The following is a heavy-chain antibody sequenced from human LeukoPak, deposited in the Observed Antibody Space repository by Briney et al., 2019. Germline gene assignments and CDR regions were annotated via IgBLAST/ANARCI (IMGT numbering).Heavy chain of an antibody. CDR2: INPNSGGT. CDR3: ARDLEVTMVRGVKGNDY. V-gene: IGHV1-2*02. J-gene: IGHJ4*02. Sequence: ASVKVSCKASGYTFTGYYMHWVRQAPGQGLEWMGWINPNSGGTNYAQKFQGRVTMTRDTSISTAYMELSRLRSDDTAAYYCARDLEVTMVRGVKGNDYWGQGTLVTVSS. D-gene: IGHD3-10*01. CDR1: GYTFTGYY.